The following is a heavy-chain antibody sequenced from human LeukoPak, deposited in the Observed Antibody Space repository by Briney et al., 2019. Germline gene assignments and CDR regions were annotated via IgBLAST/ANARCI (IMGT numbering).Heavy chain of an antibody. CDR1: GFTFSSYG. Sequence: GGSLRLSCAASGFTFSSYGMHWVRQAPGKGLEWVAVIWYDGSNKYYADSVKGRFTISRDNSKNTLYLQMNSLRAEDTAVYYCARNSGSYSPFDYWGQGTLVTVSS. V-gene: IGHV3-33*01. CDR3: ARNSGSYSPFDY. CDR2: IWYDGSNK. J-gene: IGHJ4*02. D-gene: IGHD1-26*01.